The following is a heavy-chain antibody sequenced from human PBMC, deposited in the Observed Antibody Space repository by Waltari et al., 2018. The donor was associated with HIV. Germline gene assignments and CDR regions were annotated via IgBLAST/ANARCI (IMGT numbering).Heavy chain of an antibody. CDR3: ARDGSSYYGLDY. CDR2: ISSIGSTI. V-gene: IGHV3-48*03. J-gene: IGHJ4*02. Sequence: EVQVVESGGGLVQPGGSLRLSCAASGFTFSTYEMNWVRQAPGKGLEWVSYISSIGSTIYYADSVKGRFTISRDNAKNSLYLQMNSLRAEDTAVYFCARDGSSYYGLDYWGRGTLVTVSS. CDR1: GFTFSTYE. D-gene: IGHD1-26*01.